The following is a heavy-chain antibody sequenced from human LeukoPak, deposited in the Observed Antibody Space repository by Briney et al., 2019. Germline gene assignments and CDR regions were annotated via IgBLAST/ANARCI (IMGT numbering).Heavy chain of an antibody. CDR3: ARWRGYSYGYYYYYYMDV. J-gene: IGHJ6*03. CDR2: IYPGDSDT. CDR1: GYSFTSYW. D-gene: IGHD5-18*01. Sequence: KYGESLKISCKGSGYSFTSYWIGWVRQMPGKGLEWMGIIYPGDSDTRYSPSFQGQVTISADKSISTAYLQWSSLKASDTAMYYCARWRGYSYGYYYYYYMDVWGKGTTVTVSS. V-gene: IGHV5-51*01.